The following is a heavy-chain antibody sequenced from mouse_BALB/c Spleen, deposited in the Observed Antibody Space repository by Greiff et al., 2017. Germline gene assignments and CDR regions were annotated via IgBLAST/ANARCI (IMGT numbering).Heavy chain of an antibody. CDR3: VKDFDV. V-gene: IGHV1S81*02. Sequence: QVQLQQPGAELVKPGASVKLSCKASGYTFTSYWMHWVKQRPGQGLEWIGEINPSNGRTNYNEKFKSKATLTVDKSSSTAYMQLSSLTFEDSAVYYCVKDFDVWGAGTTVTVSS. CDR2: INPSNGRT. J-gene: IGHJ1*01. CDR1: GYTFTSYW.